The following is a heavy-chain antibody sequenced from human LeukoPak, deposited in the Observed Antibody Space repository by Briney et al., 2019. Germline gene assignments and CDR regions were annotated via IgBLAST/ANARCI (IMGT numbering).Heavy chain of an antibody. CDR3: ARGVAAAVNGYYYYYMDV. J-gene: IGHJ6*03. CDR1: GYTFTSYD. Sequence: ASVKVSCKASGYTFTSYDINWVRQATGQGLEWMGWMNPNSGNTGYAQKFQGRVTMTRNTSISTAYMELSSLRSEDTAVYYCARGVAAAVNGYYYYYMDVWGKGTTVTISS. D-gene: IGHD6-13*01. V-gene: IGHV1-8*01. CDR2: MNPNSGNT.